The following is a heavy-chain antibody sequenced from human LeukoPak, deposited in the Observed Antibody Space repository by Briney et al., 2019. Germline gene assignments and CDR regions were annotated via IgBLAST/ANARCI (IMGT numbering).Heavy chain of an antibody. V-gene: IGHV4-30-2*01. CDR2: IYHSGST. J-gene: IGHJ5*02. Sequence: SSETLSLICTVSGGSISSGGYYWSWIRQPPGKGLEWIGYIYHSGSTYYNPSLKSRVTISVDRSKNQFSLKLSSVTAADTAVYYCARPARTYYFDSSGYYSVGPSWFDPWGPGTLVTVSS. CDR1: GGSISSGGYY. CDR3: ARPARTYYFDSSGYYSVGPSWFDP. D-gene: IGHD3-22*01.